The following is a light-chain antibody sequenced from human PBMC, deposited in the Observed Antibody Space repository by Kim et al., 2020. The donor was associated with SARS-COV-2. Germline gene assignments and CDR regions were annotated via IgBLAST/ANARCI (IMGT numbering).Light chain of an antibody. Sequence: DIVMTQSPLYLPVTPGEPASISCRSSQSLLHSNAYNYLDWYLQKPGQSPQLLIYLGSNRASGVPDRFSGSGSGTDFTLKISRLEAEDVGVYYCMQALQTPYTFGRGTKLGI. CDR3: MQALQTPYT. V-gene: IGKV2-28*01. CDR1: QSLLHSNAYNY. CDR2: LGS. J-gene: IGKJ2*01.